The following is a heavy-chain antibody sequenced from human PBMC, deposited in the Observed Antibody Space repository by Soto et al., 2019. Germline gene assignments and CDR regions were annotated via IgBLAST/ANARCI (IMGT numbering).Heavy chain of an antibody. J-gene: IGHJ4*02. CDR1: GFAFSSYA. V-gene: IGHV3-23*01. CDR3: AKDSLEMITFGGVIVTYFDS. D-gene: IGHD3-16*02. CDR2: IGGSGGRT. Sequence: GGSLRLSCAASGFAFSSYAMSWVRQAPGKGLEWVSVIGGSGGRTYYADSVKGRYTNYRDNSKNTLFLQMNSLRAEDTAVYYCAKDSLEMITFGGVIVTYFDSWGQGTLVTVSS.